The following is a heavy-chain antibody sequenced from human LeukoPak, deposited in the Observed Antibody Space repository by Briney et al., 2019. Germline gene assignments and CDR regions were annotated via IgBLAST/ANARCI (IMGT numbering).Heavy chain of an antibody. V-gene: IGHV3-30*04. CDR3: VRDFKWLPPNFDY. D-gene: IGHD6-19*01. CDR2: ISFDGSDK. J-gene: IGHJ4*02. Sequence: GGSLRLSCAASGFTFSSYAMHWVRQAPGKGLEWVAVISFDGSDKYYADSVKGRLTISRDNSKNTLYLQMNSLRTEDTAVYYCVRDFKWLPPNFDYWGQGSLVTVSS. CDR1: GFTFSSYA.